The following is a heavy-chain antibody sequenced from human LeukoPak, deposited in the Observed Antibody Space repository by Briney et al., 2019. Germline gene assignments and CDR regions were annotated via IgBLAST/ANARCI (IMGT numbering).Heavy chain of an antibody. D-gene: IGHD5-12*01. V-gene: IGHV1-2*02. Sequence: ASVKVSCKASGYTFTSYGISWVRQAPGQGLEWMGWINPNSGGTNYAQKFQGRVTMTRDTSISTAYMELSRLRSDDTAVYYCARDPGYSGYDYWFDPWGQGTLVTVSS. J-gene: IGHJ5*02. CDR2: INPNSGGT. CDR1: GYTFTSYG. CDR3: ARDPGYSGYDYWFDP.